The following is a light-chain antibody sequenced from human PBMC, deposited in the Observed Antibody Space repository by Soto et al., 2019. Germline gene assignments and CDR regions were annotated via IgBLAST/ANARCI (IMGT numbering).Light chain of an antibody. V-gene: IGKV3-15*01. CDR3: QEYNTWPWT. Sequence: ETLMTQSPATLSVSPGESATLSCRASQSVNNNLAWYQQKLGQAPRVLIYGASTRATGIPARFTGSGSGTEFILTITSLQSEDSAVYYCQEYNTWPWTFGQGTKVEFK. J-gene: IGKJ1*01. CDR1: QSVNNN. CDR2: GAS.